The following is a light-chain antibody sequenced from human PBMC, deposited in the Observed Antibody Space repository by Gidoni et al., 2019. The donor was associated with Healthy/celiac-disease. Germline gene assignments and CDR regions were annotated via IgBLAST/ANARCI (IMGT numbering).Light chain of an antibody. J-gene: IGLJ2*01. Sequence: SYELTQPPSESVSPGQTASITCSGDKLGDKYACWYQQKPGQSPVLVIYQDSKRPSGIPERFSGSNYGNTATLTISGTQAMDEADYYGQAWDSSTSGVVFGGGTKLTVL. CDR2: QDS. CDR1: KLGDKY. V-gene: IGLV3-1*01. CDR3: QAWDSSTSGVV.